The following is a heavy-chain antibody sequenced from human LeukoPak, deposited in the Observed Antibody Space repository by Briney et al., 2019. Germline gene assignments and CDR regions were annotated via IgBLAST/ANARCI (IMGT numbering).Heavy chain of an antibody. Sequence: SETLSLTCTVSGGSISSSSYYWGWIRQPPGKGLEWIGSIYYSGSTYYNPSLKSRVTISVDTSKNQFSLKLSSVTAAGTAVYYCARAARYAPAAALYMDVWGKGTTVTVSS. V-gene: IGHV4-39*01. J-gene: IGHJ6*03. D-gene: IGHD6-25*01. CDR2: IYYSGST. CDR1: GGSISSSSYY. CDR3: ARAARYAPAAALYMDV.